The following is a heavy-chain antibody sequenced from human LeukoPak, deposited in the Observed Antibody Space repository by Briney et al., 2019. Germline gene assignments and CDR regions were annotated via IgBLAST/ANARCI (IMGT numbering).Heavy chain of an antibody. CDR1: GGSISSSTYY. Sequence: SETLSLTCTVSGGSISSSTYYWGWIRQPPGKGLEWIGSIYYSGSTYYNPSLKSRVTISVGKSKNQFSLKLSSVTAADTAVYYCAREPVVAAKRFGWFDPWGQGTLVTVSS. CDR3: AREPVVAAKRFGWFDP. D-gene: IGHD2-15*01. J-gene: IGHJ5*02. V-gene: IGHV4-39*07. CDR2: IYYSGST.